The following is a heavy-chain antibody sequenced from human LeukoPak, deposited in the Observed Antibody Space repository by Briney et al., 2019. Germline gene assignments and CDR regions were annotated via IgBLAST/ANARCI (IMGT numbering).Heavy chain of an antibody. CDR3: AKDLSIMTVAGKGYFDY. CDR2: ISGGGGST. CDR1: GFTFNNYA. J-gene: IGHJ4*03. D-gene: IGHD6-19*01. Sequence: GGSLRLSCAASGFTFNNYAMTWVRQAPGKGLEWVSAISGGGGSTYYADSVKGRFTISRDNSKNTLYLQMNSLRAEDTAIYYCAKDLSIMTVAGKGYFDYWGQGTLVTVSS. V-gene: IGHV3-23*01.